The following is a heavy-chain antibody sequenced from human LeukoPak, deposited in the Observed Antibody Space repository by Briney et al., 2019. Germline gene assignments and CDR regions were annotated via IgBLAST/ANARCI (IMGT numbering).Heavy chain of an antibody. V-gene: IGHV3-21*04. J-gene: IGHJ4*02. CDR2: ISSGSSYI. CDR1: GFSFRTYS. D-gene: IGHD3-10*01. Sequence: KPGGSLRLTCAASGFSFRTYSMNWVRQAPGKGLEWISSISSGSSYIYYADSVKGRFTISRDNAKNSLYLQMNSLRAEDAAVYYCAKGRGWTSVSYSYFDHWGQGALVTVSS. CDR3: AKGRGWTSVSYSYFDH.